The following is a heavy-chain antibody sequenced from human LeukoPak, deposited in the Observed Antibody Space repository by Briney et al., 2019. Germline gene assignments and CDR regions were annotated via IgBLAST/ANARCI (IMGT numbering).Heavy chain of an antibody. Sequence: GGSLRLSCAASGFTFSGSAMHWVRQASGKGLEWVGRIRSKASSYATAYAASVKGRFTISRDDSKNTAYLQMNSLKTEDTAVYYCTRHFWQQLARTSPYYYYMDVWGKGTTVTVSS. CDR1: GFTFSGSA. D-gene: IGHD6-13*01. V-gene: IGHV3-73*01. CDR2: IRSKASSYAT. CDR3: TRHFWQQLARTSPYYYYMDV. J-gene: IGHJ6*03.